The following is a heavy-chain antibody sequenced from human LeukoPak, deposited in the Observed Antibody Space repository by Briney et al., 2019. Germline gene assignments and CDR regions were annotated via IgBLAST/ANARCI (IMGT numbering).Heavy chain of an antibody. Sequence: SETLSLTCTVSGGSISSYYWSWIRQPPGKGLEWIGYIYYSGSTNYNPSLKSRVTISVDTSKNQFSLKLSSVTAADTAVYYCARAASVGDFDYWGQGTLVTVSS. J-gene: IGHJ4*02. CDR3: ARAASVGDFDY. D-gene: IGHD3-16*01. CDR1: GGSISSYY. CDR2: IYYSGST. V-gene: IGHV4-59*01.